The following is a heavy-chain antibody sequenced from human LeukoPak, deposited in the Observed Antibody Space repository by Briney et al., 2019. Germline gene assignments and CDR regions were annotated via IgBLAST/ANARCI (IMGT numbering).Heavy chain of an antibody. Sequence: GGSLRLSCSGSGFTFGTYWLSWVRQAPGRGLEWVGYIKRDGSETYLLESLRGRFSISRDNAKYSSYLQINSLRVGDTAFYYCARSSSGWNWYFDLWGRGTLVTVSS. D-gene: IGHD6-19*01. CDR3: ARSSSGWNWYFDL. CDR1: GFTFGTYW. V-gene: IGHV3-7*01. CDR2: IKRDGSET. J-gene: IGHJ2*01.